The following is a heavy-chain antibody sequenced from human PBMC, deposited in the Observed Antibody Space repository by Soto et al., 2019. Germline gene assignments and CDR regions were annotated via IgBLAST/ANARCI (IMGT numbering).Heavy chain of an antibody. Sequence: QLGGSLRLSCAASGFTFSRYWMSWVRQAPGKGLEWVANIEEDGGEKHYVGSVKGRFTISRDNAKNSLYLQMNSLRAEDTAVYYCARGPGREYHVNRGYFHLDYWGQGTLVTVSS. CDR2: IEEDGGEK. CDR1: GFTFSRYW. D-gene: IGHD3-22*01. V-gene: IGHV3-7*03. CDR3: ARGPGREYHVNRGYFHLDY. J-gene: IGHJ4*02.